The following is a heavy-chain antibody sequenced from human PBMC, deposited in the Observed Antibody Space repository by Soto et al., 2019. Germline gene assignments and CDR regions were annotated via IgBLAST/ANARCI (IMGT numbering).Heavy chain of an antibody. V-gene: IGHV3-30-3*01. CDR3: ARDRLSLTTMIVSPYGMDV. CDR1: GFTVSNHA. Sequence: GGSLRLSCAASGFTVSNHAMLWVRQAPGKGLEWVALISFDTSNKYYADSVKGRFTISRDNSNNTVFLQMSSLRAEDTAVYYCARDRLSLTTMIVSPYGMDVWGQGTTVTV. D-gene: IGHD3-22*01. CDR2: ISFDTSNK. J-gene: IGHJ6*02.